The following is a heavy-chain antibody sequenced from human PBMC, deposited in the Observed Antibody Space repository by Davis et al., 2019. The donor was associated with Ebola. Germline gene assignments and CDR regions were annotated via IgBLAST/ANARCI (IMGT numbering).Heavy chain of an antibody. J-gene: IGHJ5*02. CDR3: ARGTGWVGGGWFDP. CDR2: IYNSGST. V-gene: IGHV4-4*02. D-gene: IGHD2-2*01. Sequence: SETLSLTCAVSGGSISSSNWWRWVRLPPGKGLACIGEIYNSGSTNYNPSLKSRVTISVDKSKNQFSLKLRSVTAADTAVYYCARGTGWVGGGWFDPWGQGTLVTVSS. CDR1: GGSISSSNW.